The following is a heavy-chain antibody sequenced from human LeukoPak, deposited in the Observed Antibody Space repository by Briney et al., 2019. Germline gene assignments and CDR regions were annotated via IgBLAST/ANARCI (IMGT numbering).Heavy chain of an antibody. CDR3: ARMRGYSDGFEN. D-gene: IGHD3-22*01. Sequence: GGSLRLSCAVSGFPFIRYWMHWVRQAPGKGLVWVSRLNNDGTDATYADSVRGRFTVSRDNAKNTLYLQMDSLRAEDTAVYYCARMRGYSDGFENWGQGTLVTVSS. CDR1: GFPFIRYW. J-gene: IGHJ4*02. V-gene: IGHV3-74*03. CDR2: LNNDGTDA.